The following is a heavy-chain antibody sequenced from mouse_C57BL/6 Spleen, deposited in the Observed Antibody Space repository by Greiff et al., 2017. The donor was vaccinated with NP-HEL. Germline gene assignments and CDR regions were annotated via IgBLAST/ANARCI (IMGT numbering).Heavy chain of an antibody. Sequence: VQLKQSGAELVRPGASVKLSCTASGFNIKDDYMHWVKQRPEQGLEWIGWIDPENGDTEYASKFQGKATITADTSSNTAYLQLSSLTSEDTAVYYCTTLGDYEGAYWGQGTLVTVSA. CDR1: GFNIKDDY. CDR3: TTLGDYEGAY. V-gene: IGHV14-4*01. D-gene: IGHD2-4*01. J-gene: IGHJ3*01. CDR2: IDPENGDT.